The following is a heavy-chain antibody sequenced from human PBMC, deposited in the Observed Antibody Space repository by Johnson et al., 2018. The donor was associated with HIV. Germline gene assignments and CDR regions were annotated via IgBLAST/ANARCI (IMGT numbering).Heavy chain of an antibody. Sequence: QVQLVESGGGVVQPGRSLRLSCAASGFTFSSYPMHWVRQAPGKGLEWVAVISYDGSNKYYADSVKGRFTISRDNFKNTLYLQMNSLRAEATAVYYCVKGGLADSHYTPGPFDFWGQGTVVTVSS. D-gene: IGHD3-16*01. CDR1: GFTFSSYP. J-gene: IGHJ3*01. CDR3: VKGGLADSHYTPGPFDF. V-gene: IGHV3-30-3*01. CDR2: ISYDGSNK.